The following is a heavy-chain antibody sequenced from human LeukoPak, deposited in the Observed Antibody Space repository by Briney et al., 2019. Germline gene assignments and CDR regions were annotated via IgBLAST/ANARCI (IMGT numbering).Heavy chain of an antibody. V-gene: IGHV1-2*02. CDR1: GYTFTGYY. D-gene: IGHD1-1*01. CDR2: INPNSGGT. Sequence: ASVKVSCKASGYTFTGYYMHWLRQAPGQGLEWMGWINPNSGGTNYAQKFQGRVTMTRDTSISTAYMELSRLRSDDTAVYYCARVRWNDLDPWFDPWGQGTLVTVSS. J-gene: IGHJ5*02. CDR3: ARVRWNDLDPWFDP.